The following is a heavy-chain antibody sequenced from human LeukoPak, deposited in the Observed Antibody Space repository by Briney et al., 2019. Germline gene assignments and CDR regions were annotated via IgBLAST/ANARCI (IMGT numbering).Heavy chain of an antibody. Sequence: SETLSLTCSVSGGSITSLYWSWVRQPPGKGLEYVGYVHHTGVTNYNPSLRGRVTVSMDASKNQFYLKLNSVTAADTAVYYCVRSATIAVFRYGMDVWGQGTTVTVSS. V-gene: IGHV4-59*11. J-gene: IGHJ6*02. CDR3: VRSATIAVFRYGMDV. CDR2: VHHTGVT. CDR1: GGSITSLY. D-gene: IGHD5-24*01.